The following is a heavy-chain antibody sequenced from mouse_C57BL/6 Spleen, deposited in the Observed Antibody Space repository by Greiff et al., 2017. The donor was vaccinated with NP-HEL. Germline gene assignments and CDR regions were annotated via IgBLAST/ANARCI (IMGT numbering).Heavy chain of an antibody. J-gene: IGHJ2*01. D-gene: IGHD1-1*01. CDR1: GYAFSSYW. Sequence: VQLQQSGAELVKPGASVKISCKASGYAFSSYWMNWVKQRPGKGLEWIGQIYPGDGDTNYNGKFKGKATLTADKSSSTAYMQLSSLTSADSAVYFCARGANYYGSSPDYWGQGTTLTVSS. V-gene: IGHV1-80*01. CDR3: ARGANYYGSSPDY. CDR2: IYPGDGDT.